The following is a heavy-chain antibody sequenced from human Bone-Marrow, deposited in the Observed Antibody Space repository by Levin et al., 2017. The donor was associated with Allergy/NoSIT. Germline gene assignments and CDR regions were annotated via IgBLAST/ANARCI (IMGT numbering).Heavy chain of an antibody. D-gene: IGHD3-3*01. J-gene: IGHJ4*02. Sequence: GGSLRLSCAASGFTFSSYSMNWVRQAPGKGLEWVSSISSSSSYIYYADSVKGRFTISRDNAKNSLYLQMNSLRAEDTAVYYCAVRITIFGVVQERGQGTLVTVSS. CDR3: AVRITIFGVVQE. V-gene: IGHV3-21*01. CDR2: ISSSSSYI. CDR1: GFTFSSYS.